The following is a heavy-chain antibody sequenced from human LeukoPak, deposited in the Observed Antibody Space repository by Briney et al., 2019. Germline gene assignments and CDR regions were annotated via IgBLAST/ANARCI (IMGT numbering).Heavy chain of an antibody. J-gene: IGHJ4*02. V-gene: IGHV3-74*01. CDR1: GFTFSSYW. Sequence: GGSLRLSCAASGFTFSSYWMHWVRQAPGKGLVWVSRINSDGSSTSYADSVKGRFTISRDNSKNTLYLQMNSLRAEDTAVYYCARDRSTGGQQQLALDYWGQGTLVTVSS. D-gene: IGHD6-13*01. CDR2: INSDGSST. CDR3: ARDRSTGGQQQLALDY.